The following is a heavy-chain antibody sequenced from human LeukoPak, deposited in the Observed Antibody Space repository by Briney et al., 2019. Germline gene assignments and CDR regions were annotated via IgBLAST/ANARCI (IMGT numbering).Heavy chain of an antibody. CDR1: GFTFSSYE. Sequence: GGSLRLSCAASGFTFSSYEMNWVRQAPGKGLEWVSYISSSGSTIYYADSVKGRFTISRDNAKSSLYLQMNSLRAEDTAVYYCARVGSTHGMDVWGKGTTVTVSP. J-gene: IGHJ6*04. CDR2: ISSSGSTI. D-gene: IGHD2-15*01. V-gene: IGHV3-48*03. CDR3: ARVGSTHGMDV.